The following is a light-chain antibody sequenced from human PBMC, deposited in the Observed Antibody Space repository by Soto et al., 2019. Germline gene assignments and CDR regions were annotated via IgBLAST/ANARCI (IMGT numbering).Light chain of an antibody. Sequence: DIQMTQSPSTLSASVGDRVTITCRASQSIIASLAWYQQKPGKAPKPLLYKASSLETGVPSRFSGSGSGTEFTLTISSLQPDDFATYFCQHMATFGQGTKVEIK. CDR1: QSIIAS. J-gene: IGKJ1*01. CDR3: QHMAT. CDR2: KAS. V-gene: IGKV1-5*03.